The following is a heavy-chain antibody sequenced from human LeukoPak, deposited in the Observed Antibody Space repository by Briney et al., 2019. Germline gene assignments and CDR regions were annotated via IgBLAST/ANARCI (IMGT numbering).Heavy chain of an antibody. J-gene: IGHJ6*03. V-gene: IGHV3-53*01. Sequence: QPGGSLRLSCAASGFTVSSNYMGWVRQAPGKGLEWVSVIYSGGSTYYADSVKGRFTISRDNSKNTLYLQMNSLRAEDTAVYYCARVRLGCSSTSCYYYYMDVWGKGTTVTVSS. CDR1: GFTVSSNY. CDR2: IYSGGST. D-gene: IGHD2-2*01. CDR3: ARVRLGCSSTSCYYYYMDV.